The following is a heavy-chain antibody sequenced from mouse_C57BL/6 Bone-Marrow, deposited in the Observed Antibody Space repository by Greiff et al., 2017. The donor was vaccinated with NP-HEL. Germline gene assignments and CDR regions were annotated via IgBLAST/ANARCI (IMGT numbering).Heavy chain of an antibody. D-gene: IGHD1-1*01. J-gene: IGHJ3*01. CDR3: TRGDYYGSRAY. CDR2: IDPETGGT. CDR1: GYTFTDYE. Sequence: QVQLKQSGAELVRPGASVTLSCKASGYTFTDYEMHWVKQTPVHGLEWIGAIDPETGGTAYNQKFKGKAILTADKSSSTAYMELRSLTSEDSAVYYCTRGDYYGSRAYWGQGTLVTVSA. V-gene: IGHV1-15*01.